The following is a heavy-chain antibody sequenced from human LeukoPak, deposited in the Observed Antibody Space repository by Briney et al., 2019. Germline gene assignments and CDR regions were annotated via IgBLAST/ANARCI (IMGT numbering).Heavy chain of an antibody. Sequence: GGSLRLSCSASGFTFSSYAMHWVRQAPGKGLEYVSAISGNGGSTYYADSVKGRLTISRDNSKNTLYLQMSSLRAEDTAVYYCVKDAAAAGTASDYWGQGTLVTVSS. V-gene: IGHV3-64D*06. CDR2: ISGNGGST. J-gene: IGHJ4*02. CDR1: GFTFSSYA. D-gene: IGHD6-13*01. CDR3: VKDAAAAGTASDY.